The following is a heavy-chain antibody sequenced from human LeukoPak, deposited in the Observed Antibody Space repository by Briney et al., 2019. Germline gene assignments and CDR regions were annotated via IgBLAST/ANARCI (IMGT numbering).Heavy chain of an antibody. CDR2: IRYDGTNI. D-gene: IGHD2-15*01. Sequence: GGSLRLSCAASGFTFSIYGMHWVRQAPGKGLEWVAFIRYDGTNIYYADSVKGRFTISRDNSKNTVYLQMNSLRAEDTAVYYCAKDLRGHCSGGSCKTIDYWGQGTLVTVSS. V-gene: IGHV3-30*02. CDR3: AKDLRGHCSGGSCKTIDY. J-gene: IGHJ4*02. CDR1: GFTFSIYG.